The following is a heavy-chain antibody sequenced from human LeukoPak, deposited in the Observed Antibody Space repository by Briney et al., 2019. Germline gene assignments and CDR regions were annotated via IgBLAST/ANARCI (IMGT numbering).Heavy chain of an antibody. J-gene: IGHJ6*02. CDR1: GFTFYNYA. CDR2: ISGSGGSS. V-gene: IGHV3-23*01. Sequence: PGGSLRLSCAASGFTFYNYAMSWVRQAPGKGLEWVSGISGSGGSSFYAESVKGRFTISRDDSKLYLQMNSLRAEDTAVYYCAKAVWFGEFDYYFFGLDVWGQGTTVTVSS. D-gene: IGHD3-10*01. CDR3: AKAVWFGEFDYYFFGLDV.